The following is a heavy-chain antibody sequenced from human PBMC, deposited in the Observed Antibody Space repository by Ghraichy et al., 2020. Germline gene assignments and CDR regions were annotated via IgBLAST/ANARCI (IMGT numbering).Heavy chain of an antibody. D-gene: IGHD1-26*01. Sequence: GGSLRLSCAASGFTFSSYSMNWVRQAPGKGLEWVSYISSGRATIYYADSVKGRFTISRDNAKNSLYLQMSSLRDEDTAVYYCARVAQGYGGSNQGWGQGTLVTVSS. J-gene: IGHJ4*02. CDR3: ARVAQGYGGSNQG. V-gene: IGHV3-48*02. CDR1: GFTFSSYS. CDR2: ISSGRATI.